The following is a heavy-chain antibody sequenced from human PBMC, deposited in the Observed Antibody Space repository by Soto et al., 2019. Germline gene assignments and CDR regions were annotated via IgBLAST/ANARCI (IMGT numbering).Heavy chain of an antibody. J-gene: IGHJ5*01. Sequence: GVPLKASSKASGYTFASYGLCWAQQSPRQGLEWMGWINAGNGNTKYSQKFQGRVTITRDTSASTAYMELSSLRSEDTAVYYSARGFRGGDAYWFGTWDQGTLGNGSS. V-gene: IGHV1-3*01. D-gene: IGHD2-21*02. CDR1: GYTFASYG. CDR2: INAGNGNT. CDR3: ARGFRGGDAYWFGT.